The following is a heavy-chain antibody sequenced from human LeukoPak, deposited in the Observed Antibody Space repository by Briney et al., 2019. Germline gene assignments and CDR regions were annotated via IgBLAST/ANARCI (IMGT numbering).Heavy chain of an antibody. V-gene: IGHV3-23*01. CDR2: IGSDGKT. Sequence: GGCLRLSCEASGFTFSAYAMTWVRQAPGKGLEWVSSIGSDGKTHYSESVKGRFAISRDNSKSMLFLQLNSLRAEDTALYYCARDLHYYVAMGVWGQGTTVTVS. J-gene: IGHJ6*02. D-gene: IGHD3-10*02. CDR1: GFTFSAYA. CDR3: ARDLHYYVAMGV.